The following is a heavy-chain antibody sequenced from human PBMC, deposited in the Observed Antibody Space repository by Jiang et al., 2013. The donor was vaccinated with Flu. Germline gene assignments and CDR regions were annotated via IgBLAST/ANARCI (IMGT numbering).Heavy chain of an antibody. V-gene: IGHV6-1*01. D-gene: IGHD4/OR15-4a*01. CDR3: ARYYDATGGYLDY. CDR1: GDSVSTNSAA. J-gene: IGHJ4*02. CDR2: TYYRSKWYI. Sequence: QTLSLTCAISGDSVSTNSAAWNWVRQSPSGGLEWLGRTYYRSKWYIDYAESVKSRITINPDTSKNQFSLQLNSVTPEDTAVYYCARYYDATGGYLDYWGQGTLVTVSS.